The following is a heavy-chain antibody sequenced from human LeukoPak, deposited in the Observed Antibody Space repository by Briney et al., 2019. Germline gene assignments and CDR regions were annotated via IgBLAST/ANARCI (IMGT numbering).Heavy chain of an antibody. CDR1: GFTFSSYA. Sequence: PGGSLRLSCASSGFTFSSYAMSWVRQAPGKGLEWVSAISGSGGSTYYADSVKGRFTISRDNSKNTLYLQMNGLRAEDTAVYYCARDDIAVAGTDYWGQGTLVTVSS. V-gene: IGHV3-23*01. CDR2: ISGSGGST. CDR3: ARDDIAVAGTDY. J-gene: IGHJ4*02. D-gene: IGHD6-19*01.